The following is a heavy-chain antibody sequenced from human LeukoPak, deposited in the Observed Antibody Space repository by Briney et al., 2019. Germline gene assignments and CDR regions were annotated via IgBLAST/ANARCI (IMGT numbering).Heavy chain of an antibody. J-gene: IGHJ4*02. V-gene: IGHV4-31*03. CDR1: GGSIGSDGYY. Sequence: SETLSLTCTVSGGSIGSDGYYWNWIRQHPGKGLEWIGYIYYSGSTSYNPSLKSRLTISVDTSKNQFSLRLSSVTAVDTAVYYCARGRYYGFSGDYWGQGTLVTVSS. CDR2: IYYSGST. CDR3: ARGRYYGFSGDY. D-gene: IGHD3-10*01.